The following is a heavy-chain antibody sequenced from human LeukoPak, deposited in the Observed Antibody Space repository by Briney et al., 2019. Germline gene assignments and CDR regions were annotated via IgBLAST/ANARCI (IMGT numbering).Heavy chain of an antibody. CDR3: ARVGLLWFGELFLDV. V-gene: IGHV1-2*02. D-gene: IGHD3-10*01. Sequence: ASVKVSCKASGYTFTGYYMHWVRQAPGQGREWMGWINPNSGGTNYAQKFQGRVTMTRDTSISTAYMELSRLRSDDTAVYYCARVGLLWFGELFLDVWGKGTTVTVSS. J-gene: IGHJ6*04. CDR2: INPNSGGT. CDR1: GYTFTGYY.